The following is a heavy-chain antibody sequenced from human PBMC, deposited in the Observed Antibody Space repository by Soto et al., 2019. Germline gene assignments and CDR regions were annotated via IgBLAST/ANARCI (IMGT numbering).Heavy chain of an antibody. Sequence: PGGSLRLSCAASGFTFSNAWMSWVRQAPGKGLEWVGRIKSKTDGGTTDYAAPVKGRFTISRDDSKNTLYLQMNSLKTEDTAVYYCTTDGIRRPQASFGYWGQGRLVTVPS. CDR1: GFTFSNAW. V-gene: IGHV3-15*01. D-gene: IGHD4-17*01. CDR3: TTDGIRRPQASFGY. J-gene: IGHJ4*02. CDR2: IKSKTDGGTT.